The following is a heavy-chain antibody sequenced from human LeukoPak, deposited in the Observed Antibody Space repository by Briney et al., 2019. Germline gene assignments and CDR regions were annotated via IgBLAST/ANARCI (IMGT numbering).Heavy chain of an antibody. Sequence: PSETLSLTCTVSGGSISSYYWSWIRQPPGKGLEWIGYIYYSGSTNYNPSLKSRVTISVDTSKNQFSLKLSSVTAADTAVYYCARVVGAVAGYFDYWGQGTLVTVSS. J-gene: IGHJ4*02. CDR3: ARVVGAVAGYFDY. V-gene: IGHV4-59*01. CDR2: IYYSGST. D-gene: IGHD6-19*01. CDR1: GGSISSYY.